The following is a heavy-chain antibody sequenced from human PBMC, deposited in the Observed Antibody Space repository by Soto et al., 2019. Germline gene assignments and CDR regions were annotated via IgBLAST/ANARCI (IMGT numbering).Heavy chain of an antibody. Sequence: PSETLSLTCAVSGGSISSGGYSWSWIRQPPGKGLEWIGYIYHSGSTYYNPSLKSRVTISVDTSKNQLSLKLSSVTAADTAVYYCARLLGSGWSIHFDYWGQGTLVTVSS. CDR1: GGSISSGGYS. CDR3: ARLLGSGWSIHFDY. J-gene: IGHJ4*02. CDR2: IYHSGST. D-gene: IGHD6-19*01. V-gene: IGHV4-30-2*02.